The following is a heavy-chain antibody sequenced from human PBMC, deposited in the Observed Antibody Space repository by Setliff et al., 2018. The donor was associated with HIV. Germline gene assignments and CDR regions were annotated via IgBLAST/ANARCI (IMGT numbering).Heavy chain of an antibody. CDR1: GGSISSSY. Sequence: SETLSLTCTVSGGSISSSYWSWIRQPPGKGLEWIGYIYYSGSTNYNPSLKSRVTISVDTSKNQFSLKLSSVTAADTAVYYCARGNYYDSSGYYPGSRGHDAFDIWGQGTMVTVSS. CDR2: IYYSGST. J-gene: IGHJ3*02. V-gene: IGHV4-59*08. D-gene: IGHD3-22*01. CDR3: ARGNYYDSSGYYPGSRGHDAFDI.